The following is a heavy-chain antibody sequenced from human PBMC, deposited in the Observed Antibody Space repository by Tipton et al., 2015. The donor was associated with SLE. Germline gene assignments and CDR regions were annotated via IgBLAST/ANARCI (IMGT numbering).Heavy chain of an antibody. J-gene: IGHJ4*02. CDR1: GGSVSGHY. V-gene: IGHV4-59*02. D-gene: IGHD1-1*01. CDR2: IYDTGST. CDR3: ARSWNDAPPDLGY. Sequence: TLSLTCTVSGGSVSGHYRSWIRQPPGKGLEWIGYIYDTGSTSYNPSLKSRVTISEDTSKQQFSLKLRSVTAADTAVYYCARSWNDAPPDLGYWGQGTLVTVSS.